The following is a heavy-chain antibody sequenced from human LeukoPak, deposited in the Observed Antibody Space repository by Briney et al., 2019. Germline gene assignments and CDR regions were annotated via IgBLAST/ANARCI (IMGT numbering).Heavy chain of an antibody. J-gene: IGHJ4*02. CDR3: ARYSGSYSSYFDY. Sequence: GGSLRLSCAASGFTFSSYEMDWVRQAPGKGLEWVSYISSSGSTIYYADSVKGRFPISRDNAKNSLYLQMNSLRAEDTAVYYCARYSGSYSSYFDYWGRGTLVTVSS. CDR1: GFTFSSYE. V-gene: IGHV3-48*03. CDR2: ISSSGSTI. D-gene: IGHD1-26*01.